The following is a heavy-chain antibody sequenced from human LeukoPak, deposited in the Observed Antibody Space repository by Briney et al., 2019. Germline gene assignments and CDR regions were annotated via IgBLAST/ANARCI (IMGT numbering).Heavy chain of an antibody. CDR1: DASINSGLYF. Sequence: PSETLSLTRNVSDASINSGLYFYTWIRQPAGKGLEWIGRVFNSGYTDYKPSLKSRVTISVDTSKSQFSLRLTSVTAADTAVYYCARGNGWSGLDSWGQGTLVTVSS. V-gene: IGHV4-61*02. J-gene: IGHJ4*02. CDR2: VFNSGYT. CDR3: ARGNGWSGLDS. D-gene: IGHD6-19*01.